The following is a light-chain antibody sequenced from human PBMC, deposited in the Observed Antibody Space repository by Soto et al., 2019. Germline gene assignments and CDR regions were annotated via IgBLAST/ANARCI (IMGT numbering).Light chain of an antibody. Sequence: DIQMTQSPSSLSASVGDRVTITCRARQGIRSDLGWYQQKAGKAPKRLIYDASTLQSGVPSRFKGSGSGTEFTLTISSLQPEDFASYYCLHQNSYLALSFGGGTKVEIK. J-gene: IGKJ4*01. CDR1: QGIRSD. CDR2: DAS. CDR3: LHQNSYLALS. V-gene: IGKV1-17*01.